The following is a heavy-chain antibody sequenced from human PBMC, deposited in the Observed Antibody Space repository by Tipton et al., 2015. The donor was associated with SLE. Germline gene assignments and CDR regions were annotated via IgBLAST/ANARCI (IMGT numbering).Heavy chain of an antibody. J-gene: IGHJ5*02. CDR1: GYTFTNYD. CDR3: ASLYTGSSKVAWFDP. D-gene: IGHD1-26*01. CDR2: INTNTGNP. Sequence: QVQLVQSGSELKKPGASVKVSCKASGYTFTNYDVNWVRQAPGQGLEWMGWINTNTGNPTYAQGFTGRFVFSLDTSVSTAYLQISSLKAEDTAVFYCASLYTGSSKVAWFDPWGQGTLVTVSP. V-gene: IGHV7-4-1*02.